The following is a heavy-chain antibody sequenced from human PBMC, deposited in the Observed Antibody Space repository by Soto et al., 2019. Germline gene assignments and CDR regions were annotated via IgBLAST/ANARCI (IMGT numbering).Heavy chain of an antibody. V-gene: IGHV5-51*01. CDR2: IYPGDSDS. CDR3: AGAYFGGYCYSLNFYHYYVMDV. CDR1: GYSFTSYW. J-gene: IGHJ6*02. D-gene: IGHD2-21*02. Sequence: GESLKISCKGSGYSFTSYWIGWVRQMPGKGLEWMAIIYPGDSDSRYSPSFQGQVTISADKSISTAYLQWSDLKASDTAMNYCAGAYFGGYCYSLNFYHYYVMDVWGQWTTVTVSS.